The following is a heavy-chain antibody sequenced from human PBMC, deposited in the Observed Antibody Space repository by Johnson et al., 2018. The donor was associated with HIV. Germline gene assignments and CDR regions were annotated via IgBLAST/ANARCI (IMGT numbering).Heavy chain of an antibody. Sequence: QVQLVESGGGVVQPGRSLRLSCVASGFSFSSFAMHWVRQAPGKGLQWVAVMSFDETNSYDSDSVDVKGRFTISRDNSKNTLYLQMDSLRGEDTAVYYCTSEWDIVATISPDAFDIWGQGTMVTVSS. CDR3: TSEWDIVATISPDAFDI. V-gene: IGHV3-30-3*01. CDR1: GFSFSSFA. D-gene: IGHD5-12*01. CDR2: MSFDETNS. J-gene: IGHJ3*02.